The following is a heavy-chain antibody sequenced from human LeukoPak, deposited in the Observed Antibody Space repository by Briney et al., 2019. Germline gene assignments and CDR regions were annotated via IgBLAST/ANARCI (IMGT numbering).Heavy chain of an antibody. J-gene: IGHJ5*02. D-gene: IGHD3-10*01. CDR2: ISGSGGST. Sequence: GGSLRLSCAASGFTFSSYVMSWVRQAPGKGLEWVSAISGSGGSTYYADSVKGRFTISRDNSKNTLYLQMNSLRAEDTAVYYCAKGLWFGELSWFDPWGQGTLVTVSS. V-gene: IGHV3-23*01. CDR1: GFTFSSYV. CDR3: AKGLWFGELSWFDP.